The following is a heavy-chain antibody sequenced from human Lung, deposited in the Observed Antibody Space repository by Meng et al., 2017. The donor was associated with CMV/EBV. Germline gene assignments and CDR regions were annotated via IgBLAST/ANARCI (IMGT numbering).Heavy chain of an antibody. V-gene: IGHV3-48*03. CDR1: GFTFSSYE. Sequence: GGSLRLSCAASGFTFSSYEMNWVRQAPGKGLEWVSYISSSGSTIYYADSVKGRFTISRDNAKNSLYLQMNSLRAEDTAVYYCARVPRSRYYYYGMDVWGQGXTVTVSS. CDR3: ARVPRSRYYYYGMDV. D-gene: IGHD3-10*01. CDR2: ISSSGSTI. J-gene: IGHJ6*02.